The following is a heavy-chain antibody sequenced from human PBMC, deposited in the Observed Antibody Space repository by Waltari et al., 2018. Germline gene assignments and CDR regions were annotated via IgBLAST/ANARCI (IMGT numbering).Heavy chain of an antibody. CDR1: GGSFSGYY. Sequence: QVQLQQWGAGLLKPSETLSLTCAVYGGSFSGYYWSWIRQPPGKGLEWIGEINHSGSTNYPPSLKSRVTISVDTAKNQFSLKLSSVTAADTAVYYCAIVKMGSSNPGGFDIWGQGTMVTVSS. D-gene: IGHD3-10*01. CDR2: INHSGST. CDR3: AIVKMGSSNPGGFDI. J-gene: IGHJ3*02. V-gene: IGHV4-34*01.